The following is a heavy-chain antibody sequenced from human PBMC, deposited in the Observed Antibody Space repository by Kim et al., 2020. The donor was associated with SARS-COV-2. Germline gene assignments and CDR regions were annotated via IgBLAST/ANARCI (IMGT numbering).Heavy chain of an antibody. CDR3: AREWGS. J-gene: IGHJ5*02. CDR2: SSDGGKT. V-gene: IGHV3-30-3*01. Sequence: SSDGGKTYYEDSVKGRFTICRDNSKNMVYLQMNSRRDEDTTVYYCAREWGSWGQGTLVTVSS. D-gene: IGHD3-16*01.